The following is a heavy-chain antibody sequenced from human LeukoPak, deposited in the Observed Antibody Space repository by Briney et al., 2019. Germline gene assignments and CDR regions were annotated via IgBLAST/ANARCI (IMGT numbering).Heavy chain of an antibody. J-gene: IGHJ4*02. CDR3: ARGGENSGFDY. D-gene: IGHD6-19*01. CDR2: ISSSGSTI. CDR1: GFTVSSNS. Sequence: PGGSLRLSCTVSGFTVSSNSMSWVRQAPGKGLEWVSYISSSGSTIYYADSVKGRFTISRDNAKNSLYLQMNSLRAEDTALYYCARGGENSGFDYWGQGTLVIVSS. V-gene: IGHV3-48*04.